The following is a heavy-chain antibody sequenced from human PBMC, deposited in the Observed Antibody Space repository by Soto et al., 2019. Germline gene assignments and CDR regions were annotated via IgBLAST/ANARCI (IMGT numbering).Heavy chain of an antibody. CDR2: ISAYNGNI. V-gene: IGHV1-18*01. Sequence: ASVKVSCKASGYTFTNYGFSWVRQAPGQGLEWMGWISAYNGNIEYAQKFQGRVTMTTETSTSTAYMELRSLRSDDTAVYYCARETSWPYFQHWGQGTLVTVSS. D-gene: IGHD2-2*01. J-gene: IGHJ1*01. CDR1: GYTFTNYG. CDR3: ARETSWPYFQH.